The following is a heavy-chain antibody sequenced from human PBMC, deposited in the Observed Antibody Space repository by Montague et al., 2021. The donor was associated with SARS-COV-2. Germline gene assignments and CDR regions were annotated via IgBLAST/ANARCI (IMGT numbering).Heavy chain of an antibody. CDR3: AGAPDCGGGSCNSYSYYGMDV. Sequence: SLRLSCAASGFTFNNYWFHWVRQVPGKGLVWVSRMDRGGTNTNYSDSVKGLFIISRDNAKNTLYLQMNSLRVEDTALYYCAGAPDCGGGSCNSYSYYGMDVWGQGTTVTVSS. V-gene: IGHV3-74*01. CDR1: GFTFNNYW. J-gene: IGHJ6*02. D-gene: IGHD2-15*01. CDR2: MDRGGTNT.